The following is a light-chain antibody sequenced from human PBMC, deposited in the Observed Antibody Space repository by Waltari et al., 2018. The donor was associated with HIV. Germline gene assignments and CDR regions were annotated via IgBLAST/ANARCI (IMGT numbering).Light chain of an antibody. J-gene: IGLJ3*02. CDR2: STS. Sequence: QTVVTQEPSLTVSPGGTVTLTCASSTGAVTSGYYPNWFQQKPGQAPRALSYSTSNKHSWTPARFSGSLLGGKAALTLSGVQPEDEAEYYCLLYYGGAWVFGGGTNLTVL. CDR3: LLYYGGAWV. CDR1: TGAVTSGYY. V-gene: IGLV7-43*01.